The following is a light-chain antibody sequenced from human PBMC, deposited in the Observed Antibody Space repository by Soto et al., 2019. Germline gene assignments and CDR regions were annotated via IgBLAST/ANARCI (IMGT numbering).Light chain of an antibody. CDR1: SSDVGSHNF. CDR2: EVS. Sequence: QSALTQPPSASGSPGQSITISCTGTSSDVGSHNFVSWYQQHPGQAPKLMIYEVSKRLLGVSARFSGSKSGNTASLTVSGVQAEDEADYYCCAYGDSMAVFGGGTQLTVL. J-gene: IGLJ3*02. CDR3: CAYGDSMAV. V-gene: IGLV2-23*02.